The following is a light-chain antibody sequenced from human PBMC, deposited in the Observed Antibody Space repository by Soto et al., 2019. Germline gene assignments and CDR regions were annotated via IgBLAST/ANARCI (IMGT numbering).Light chain of an antibody. Sequence: QSVLTHPRSVSGSPGQSVTISCTGTSSDVGGYNYVPWYLQHPGKAPKVIIYDVSKRPSGVPDRLSGSKYGNTASLTVSGLQSEDEADYYCCSFAGNYTDVFGIGVKVTGL. V-gene: IGLV2-11*01. CDR1: SSDVGGYNY. CDR2: DVS. CDR3: CSFAGNYTDV. J-gene: IGLJ1*01.